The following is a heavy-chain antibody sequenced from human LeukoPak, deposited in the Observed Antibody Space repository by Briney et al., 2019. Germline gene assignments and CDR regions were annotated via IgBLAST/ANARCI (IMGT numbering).Heavy chain of an antibody. V-gene: IGHV4-39*01. CDR2: IYYSGST. CDR1: GGSISSSSYY. CDR3: ARQIWGFVWGSYRGFDY. J-gene: IGHJ4*02. D-gene: IGHD3-16*02. Sequence: PSETLSLTCTVSGGSISSSSYYWGWIRQPPGKGLEWIGSIYYSGSTYYNPSLKSRVTISVDTSKNQFSLKLRSVTAADTAVYYCARQIWGFVWGSYRGFDYWGQGTLVTVSS.